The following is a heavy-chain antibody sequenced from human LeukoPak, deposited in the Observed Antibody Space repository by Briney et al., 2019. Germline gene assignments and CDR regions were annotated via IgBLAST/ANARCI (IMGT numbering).Heavy chain of an antibody. Sequence: SETLSLTCTVSGGSISSYYWSWIRQPPGKGLEWIGYIYYSGSTNYNPSLKSRVTISVDTSKNQFSLKLSSVTAADTAVYYCASEGHITMFGVITPYYFDNWGQGTLVTVSS. CDR2: IYYSGST. V-gene: IGHV4-59*12. J-gene: IGHJ4*02. D-gene: IGHD3-3*01. CDR3: ASEGHITMFGVITPYYFDN. CDR1: GGSISSYY.